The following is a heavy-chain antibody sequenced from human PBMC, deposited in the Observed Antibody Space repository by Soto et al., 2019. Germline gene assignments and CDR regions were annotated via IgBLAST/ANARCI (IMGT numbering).Heavy chain of an antibody. CDR3: ARSQGGSSSLDIYYYYYYGMDV. CDR2: VIPIFGTA. D-gene: IGHD2-15*01. V-gene: IGHV1-69*01. Sequence: QVQLVQSGAEVKKPGSSVKVSCKAPGGTFSSYAISWVLQAPGQGLEWMGGVIPIFGTAKYAQKFQGRVTITADESTSTGYMELRSLRSEDTALYYCARSQGGSSSLDIYYYYYYGMDVWGQGTTVTVSS. CDR1: GGTFSSYA. J-gene: IGHJ6*02.